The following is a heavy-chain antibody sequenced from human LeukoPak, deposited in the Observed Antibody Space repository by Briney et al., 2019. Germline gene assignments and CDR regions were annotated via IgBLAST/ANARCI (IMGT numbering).Heavy chain of an antibody. CDR2: INPSAGST. CDR3: ARQYYAAQYGMDV. J-gene: IGHJ6*02. CDR1: GYIFSTYQ. V-gene: IGHV1-46*01. Sequence: GASVTVSCTASGYIFSTYQMHWVRQAPGQGLEWMGKINPSAGSTTYAQKFQGRVSMTRDTSTSTVYMELSSLRFEDTAVYYCARQYYAAQYGMDVWGQGTTVTVSS. D-gene: IGHD3-3*01.